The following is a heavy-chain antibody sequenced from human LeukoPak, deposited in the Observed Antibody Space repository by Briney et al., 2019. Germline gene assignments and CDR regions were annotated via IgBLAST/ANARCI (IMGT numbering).Heavy chain of an antibody. Sequence: PGGSLRLSCAASGFTFSSYEMNWVRQAPGKGLEWGSYISSSGSTIYYADSVKGRFTISRDNAKNSLYLQMNSLRAEDTAVYYCAKDPTDFDSSGQTYFDYWGQGSLVTVSS. V-gene: IGHV3-48*03. CDR2: ISSSGSTI. CDR3: AKDPTDFDSSGQTYFDY. D-gene: IGHD3-22*01. J-gene: IGHJ4*02. CDR1: GFTFSSYE.